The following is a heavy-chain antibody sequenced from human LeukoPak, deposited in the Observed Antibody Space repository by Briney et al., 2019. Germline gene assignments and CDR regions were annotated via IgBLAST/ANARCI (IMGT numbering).Heavy chain of an antibody. CDR2: IYYSGST. J-gene: IGHJ3*02. CDR1: GGSISSYY. V-gene: IGHV4-59*12. CDR3: ARDLQTYYDFWSGSMSDAFDI. D-gene: IGHD3-3*01. Sequence: SETLSLTCTVSGGSISSYYWSWIRQPPGKGLEWIGYIYYSGSTNYNPSLKSRVTMSVDTSKNQFSLKLSSVTAADTAVYYCARDLQTYYDFWSGSMSDAFDIWGQGTMVTVSS.